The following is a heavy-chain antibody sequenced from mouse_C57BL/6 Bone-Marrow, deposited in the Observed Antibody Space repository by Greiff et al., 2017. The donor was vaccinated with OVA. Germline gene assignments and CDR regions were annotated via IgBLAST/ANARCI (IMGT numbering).Heavy chain of an antibody. Sequence: VRPGASVTLSCKASGYTFTGYEMHWVKQTPVHGLEWIGAIDPETGGTAYNQKFKGKAILTADKSSSTAYMELRSLTSEDSAVYYCTRGYSNYYAMDYWGQGTSVTVSS. CDR3: TRGYSNYYAMDY. CDR2: IDPETGGT. J-gene: IGHJ4*01. V-gene: IGHV1-15*01. D-gene: IGHD2-5*01. CDR1: GYTFTGYE.